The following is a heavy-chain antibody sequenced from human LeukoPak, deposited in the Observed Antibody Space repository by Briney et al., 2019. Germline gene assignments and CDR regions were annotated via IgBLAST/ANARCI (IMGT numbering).Heavy chain of an antibody. V-gene: IGHV3-49*04. CDR1: GFTFGDYA. Sequence: GGSLRLSCTASGFTFGDYAMTWVRQAPGKGLEWVGFIRSKAYGGTTEYAASVKGRFTISRDDSKSIAYLQMNSLKTENTAVYYCTRDQTPYYWGQGTLVTVSS. CDR2: IRSKAYGGTT. J-gene: IGHJ4*02. CDR3: TRDQTPYY.